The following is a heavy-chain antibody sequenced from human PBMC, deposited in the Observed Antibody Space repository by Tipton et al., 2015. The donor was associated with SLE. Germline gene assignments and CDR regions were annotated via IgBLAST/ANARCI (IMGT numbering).Heavy chain of an antibody. Sequence: TLSLTCTVSGGSISSSSFNWGWIRQPPGKGLEWIGSIYYSGSTYYNPSLKSRVTISVDTSENQFSLKLSSVTAADTAFYYCASLNWNYFPDFDSWGQGTLVTVSS. D-gene: IGHD1-7*01. CDR2: IYYSGST. J-gene: IGHJ4*02. CDR3: ASLNWNYFPDFDS. CDR1: GGSISSSSFN. V-gene: IGHV4-39*01.